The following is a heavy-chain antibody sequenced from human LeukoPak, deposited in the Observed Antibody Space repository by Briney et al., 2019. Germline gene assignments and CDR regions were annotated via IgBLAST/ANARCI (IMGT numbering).Heavy chain of an antibody. CDR2: IYSGGST. Sequence: GGSLRLSCAASGFTVSSNYMSWVRQAPGKGLEWVSVIYSGGSTYYADSEKGRFTISRDNSKNTLYPQMNSLRAEDTAVYYCARSNYGDYVRSEAFHIWGQGTMVTVSS. CDR1: GFTVSSNY. CDR3: ARSNYGDYVRSEAFHI. J-gene: IGHJ3*02. D-gene: IGHD4-17*01. V-gene: IGHV3-53*01.